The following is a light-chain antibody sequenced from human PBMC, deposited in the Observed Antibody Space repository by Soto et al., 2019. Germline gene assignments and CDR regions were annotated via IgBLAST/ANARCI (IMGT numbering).Light chain of an antibody. V-gene: IGKV3-20*01. CDR1: QSVRNY. Sequence: IVLPQSPATLSFSPGGRATLSCRASQSVRNYLAWYQQKRGQAPRFLIYGASSRATGIPDRFSGSGSGTDFTLTISRLEPEDFAVYYCQQYGRSPTTFGQGTKVDIK. CDR3: QQYGRSPTT. J-gene: IGKJ1*01. CDR2: GAS.